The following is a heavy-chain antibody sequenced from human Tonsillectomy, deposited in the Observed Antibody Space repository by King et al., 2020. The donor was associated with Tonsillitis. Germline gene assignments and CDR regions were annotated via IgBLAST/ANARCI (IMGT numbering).Heavy chain of an antibody. J-gene: IGHJ4*02. D-gene: IGHD6-19*01. CDR1: GFTFSSYA. V-gene: IGHV3-23*04. CDR3: TNEWSSGWSALHY. CDR2: ISGSDGNT. Sequence: VQLVESGGGFIQPGGSLRLSCAASGFTFSSYAMSWVRRAPGKGLEWVSSISGSDGNTYYADSVKGRFTISRDNSKNTLYLQMNSLRAEDTAIYYCTNEWSSGWSALHYWGQGARVTVSS.